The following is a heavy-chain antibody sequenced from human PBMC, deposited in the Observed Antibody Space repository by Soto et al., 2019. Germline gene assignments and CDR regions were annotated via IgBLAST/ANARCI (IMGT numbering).Heavy chain of an antibody. V-gene: IGHV3-33*01. CDR1: GFSFSNYG. J-gene: IGHJ1*01. CDR3: ARDPRVETTLMAVFQG. D-gene: IGHD3-3*01. CDR2: IWYDGSNK. Sequence: LRLSCAGSGFSFSNYGMHWVRQAPGKGLEWVALIWYDGSNKYYADSVKGRFTISRDNSKNTLYLQMSSLRNEDTAVYYCARDPRVETTLMAVFQGWGQGTLVTVSS.